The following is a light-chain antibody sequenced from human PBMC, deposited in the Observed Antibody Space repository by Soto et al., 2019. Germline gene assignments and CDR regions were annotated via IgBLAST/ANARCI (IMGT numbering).Light chain of an antibody. CDR3: KSYDSSLSSYV. CDR1: SSNIVAGYD. J-gene: IGLJ1*01. V-gene: IGLV1-40*01. Sequence: QSVVTQPHSVSGAPGQRVTIACTGSSSNIVAGYDVHWYQQLPGTAPKLLIYSNSNRPSGVPDRFSGSKYGSSASLAITGLQDEDVADYHCKSYDSSLSSYVFGSGTKVTVL. CDR2: SNS.